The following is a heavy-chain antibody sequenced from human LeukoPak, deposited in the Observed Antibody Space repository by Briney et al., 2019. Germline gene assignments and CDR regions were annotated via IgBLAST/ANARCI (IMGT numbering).Heavy chain of an antibody. J-gene: IGHJ5*02. D-gene: IGHD6-6*01. CDR2: ISSSSSYI. V-gene: IGHV3-21*01. Sequence: PGGSLRLSCAASGFTFSSYSMNWVRQAPGKGLEWVSSISSSSSYIYYADSVKGRFTISRDNAKNSLYLQMNSLRAEDTAVYYCARDLGIAARPGYNWFDPWGQGTLVTVSS. CDR1: GFTFSSYS. CDR3: ARDLGIAARPGYNWFDP.